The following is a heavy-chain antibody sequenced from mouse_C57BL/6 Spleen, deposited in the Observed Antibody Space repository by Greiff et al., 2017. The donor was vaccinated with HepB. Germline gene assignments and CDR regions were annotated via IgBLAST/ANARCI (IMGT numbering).Heavy chain of an antibody. Sequence: VQLQQPGAELVKPGASVKLSCKASGYTFTSYWMHWVKQRPGQGLEWIGMIHPNSGSTNYNEKFKSKATLTVDKSSSTAYMQLSSLTSEDSAVYYCARFPLYYYGSSPWYFDVWGTGTTVTVSS. CDR1: GYTFTSYW. CDR3: ARFPLYYYGSSPWYFDV. D-gene: IGHD1-1*01. V-gene: IGHV1-64*01. CDR2: IHPNSGST. J-gene: IGHJ1*03.